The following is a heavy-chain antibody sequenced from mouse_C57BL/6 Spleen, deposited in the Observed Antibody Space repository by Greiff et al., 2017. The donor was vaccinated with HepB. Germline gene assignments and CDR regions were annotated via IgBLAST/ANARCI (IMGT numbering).Heavy chain of an antibody. CDR3: ARNYGSRPYYFDD. V-gene: IGHV14-3*01. D-gene: IGHD1-1*01. J-gene: IGHJ2*01. Sequence: EVQLQQSVAELVRPGASVKLSCTASGFNIKNTYMHWVKQRPEQGLEGIGRIDPANGNTKYAPKFQGKATITADTSANTAYLQLSSLTSEDTAIYYSARNYGSRPYYFDDWGQGTTLTVAS. CDR2: IDPANGNT. CDR1: GFNIKNTY.